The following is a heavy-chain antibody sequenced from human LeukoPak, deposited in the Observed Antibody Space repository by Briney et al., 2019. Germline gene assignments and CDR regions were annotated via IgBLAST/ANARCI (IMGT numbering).Heavy chain of an antibody. CDR3: ARGRYCSSTSCHYFDY. CDR2: IKQDGSEK. CDR1: GFTFSDYY. D-gene: IGHD2-2*01. Sequence: GGSLRLSCAASGFTFSDYYMSWIRQAPGKGLEWVANIKQDGSEKYYVDSVKGRFTISRDNAKNSLYLQMNSLRAEDTAVYYCARGRYCSSTSCHYFDYWGQGTLVTVSS. V-gene: IGHV3-7*01. J-gene: IGHJ4*02.